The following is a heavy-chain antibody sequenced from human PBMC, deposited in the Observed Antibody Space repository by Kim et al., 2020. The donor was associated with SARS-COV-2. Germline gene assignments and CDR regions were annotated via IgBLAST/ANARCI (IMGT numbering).Heavy chain of an antibody. D-gene: IGHD3-10*01. CDR1: GGSFSGYY. CDR3: ARFFWRDYYGSGTYPPHGAFDI. CDR2: INHSGST. J-gene: IGHJ3*02. Sequence: SETLSLTCAVYGGSFSGYYWSWIRQPPGKGLEWIGEINHSGSTNYNPSLKSRVTISVDTSKNQFSLKLSSVTAADTAVYYCARFFWRDYYGSGTYPPHGAFDIWGQGTMVTVSS. V-gene: IGHV4-34*01.